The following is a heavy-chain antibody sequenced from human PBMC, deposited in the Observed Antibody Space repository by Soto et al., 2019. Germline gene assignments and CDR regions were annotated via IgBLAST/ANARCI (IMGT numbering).Heavy chain of an antibody. CDR1: GFTFSSYG. V-gene: IGHV3-30*18. CDR2: ISYDGSNK. CDR3: AKETAWLVRGAFDI. D-gene: IGHD6-19*01. Sequence: LRLSCAASGFTFSSYGMHWVRQAPGKGLEWVAVISYDGSNKYYADSVKGRFTISRDNSKNTLYLQMNSLRAEDTAVYYCAKETAWLVRGAFDIWGQGTMVTVSS. J-gene: IGHJ3*02.